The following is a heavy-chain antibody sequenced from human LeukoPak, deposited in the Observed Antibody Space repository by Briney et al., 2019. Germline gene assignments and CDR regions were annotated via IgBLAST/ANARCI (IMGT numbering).Heavy chain of an antibody. J-gene: IGHJ3*02. Sequence: SETLSLTCTVSGYSISSGYYWGWIRQPPGKGLEWIGSIYHSGSTYYNPSLKSRVTISVDTSKNQFSLKLNSVTAADTAVYYCAREISHCSSSSCYRDAFDIWGQGTMVTVSS. CDR2: IYHSGST. V-gene: IGHV4-38-2*02. CDR3: AREISHCSSSSCYRDAFDI. D-gene: IGHD2-2*01. CDR1: GYSISSGYY.